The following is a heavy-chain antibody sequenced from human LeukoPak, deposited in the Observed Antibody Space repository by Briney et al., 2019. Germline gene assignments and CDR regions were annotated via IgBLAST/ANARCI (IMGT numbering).Heavy chain of an antibody. V-gene: IGHV3-7*01. D-gene: IGHD3-9*01. J-gene: IGHJ4*02. CDR1: GFTFSTST. Sequence: PGGSLRLSCEASGFTFSTSTMHWVRQAPGKGLEWVANINQHGGDIHYVDSVKGRFTISRDNAKNSVYLQMNSLRAEDTAVYYCARADPGSDILTGPKDYWGQGTLVTVSS. CDR3: ARADPGSDILTGPKDY. CDR2: INQHGGDI.